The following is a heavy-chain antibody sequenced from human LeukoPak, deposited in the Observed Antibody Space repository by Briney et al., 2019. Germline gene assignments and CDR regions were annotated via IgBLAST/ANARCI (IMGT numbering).Heavy chain of an antibody. Sequence: GGSLRLSCAVSGFTVSSNYMSWVRQAPGKGLEWVSIIYSSPYTYYADFVKGRFTISRDDSSNTLYLQMNSLRAEDTAVYYCARDSYYYGSGGLSWGQGTLVTVSS. V-gene: IGHV3-66*01. CDR3: ARDSYYYGSGGLS. CDR2: IYSSPYT. D-gene: IGHD3-10*01. CDR1: GFTVSSNY. J-gene: IGHJ5*02.